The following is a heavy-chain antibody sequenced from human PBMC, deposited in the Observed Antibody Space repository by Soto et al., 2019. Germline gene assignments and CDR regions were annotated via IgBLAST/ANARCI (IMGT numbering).Heavy chain of an antibody. CDR3: ARVRNKLHSGSYYGY. D-gene: IGHD1-26*01. J-gene: IGHJ4*02. CDR1: GFTCSSYS. CDR2: ISSRSSYI. V-gene: IGHV3-21*01. Sequence: EVQLVESGGGLVKPGGSLRLSCAASGFTCSSYSMNWVRQAPGKGLEWVSSISSRSSYIYYADSVKGRFTISRDNAKNSLYLQMNSLRAEDTAVYYYARVRNKLHSGSYYGYWGQGTLVTVSS.